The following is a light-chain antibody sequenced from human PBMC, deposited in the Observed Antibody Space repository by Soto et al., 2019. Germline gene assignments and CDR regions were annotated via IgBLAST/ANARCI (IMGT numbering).Light chain of an antibody. V-gene: IGKV3-11*01. CDR1: QGVSSH. J-gene: IGKJ5*01. CDR3: QQRRTWPIT. Sequence: EIVLTQSPATLSLSPGERATLSCRASQGVSSHLAWYQHKPGQAPRLLIYDASSRATGVPARFSGSGSGTDFTLTISSLESEDVAVYYCQQRRTWPITFGQGTRLEIK. CDR2: DAS.